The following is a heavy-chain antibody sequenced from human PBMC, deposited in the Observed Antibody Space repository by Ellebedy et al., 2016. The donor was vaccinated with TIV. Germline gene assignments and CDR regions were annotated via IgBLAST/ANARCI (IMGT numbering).Heavy chain of an antibody. J-gene: IGHJ6*02. CDR3: AKALDYGDGYGMNV. CDR2: ISYDGSNK. Sequence: GESLKISCAAFGFTFSNYGMHWVRQAPGKGLEWVAVISYDGSNKNYADSVKGRFTISRDNSKNPLDLQMNSRRAEDTAVYYCAKALDYGDGYGMNVWGQGTTVTVSS. CDR1: GFTFSNYG. D-gene: IGHD4-17*01. V-gene: IGHV3-30*18.